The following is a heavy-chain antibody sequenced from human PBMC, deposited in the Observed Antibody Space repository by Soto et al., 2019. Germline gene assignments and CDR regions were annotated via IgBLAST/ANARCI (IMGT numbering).Heavy chain of an antibody. CDR3: AKDISTLGYCSGGSCSLDY. CDR2: ISWNSGSI. Sequence: EVQLVESGGGLVQPGRSLRLSCAASGFTFDDYAMHWVRQAPGKGLEWVSGISWNSGSIGYADSVKGRFTISRDNAKNSLYLQMNSLRAEDTALYYCAKDISTLGYCSGGSCSLDYWGQGTLVTVSS. D-gene: IGHD2-15*01. CDR1: GFTFDDYA. J-gene: IGHJ4*02. V-gene: IGHV3-9*01.